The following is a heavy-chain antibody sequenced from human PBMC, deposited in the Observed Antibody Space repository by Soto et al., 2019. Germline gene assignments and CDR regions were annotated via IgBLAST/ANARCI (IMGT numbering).Heavy chain of an antibody. D-gene: IGHD2-2*01. CDR2: INHSGST. J-gene: IGHJ6*02. Sequence: SETLSLTCAVYGGSFSGYYWSWIRQPPGKGLEWIGEINHSGSTNYNLSLKSRVTISVDTSKNQFSLKLSSVTAADTAVYYCARERIVVVPAAHYYYYYGMDVWGQGTTVTVSS. V-gene: IGHV4-34*01. CDR3: ARERIVVVPAAHYYYYYGMDV. CDR1: GGSFSGYY.